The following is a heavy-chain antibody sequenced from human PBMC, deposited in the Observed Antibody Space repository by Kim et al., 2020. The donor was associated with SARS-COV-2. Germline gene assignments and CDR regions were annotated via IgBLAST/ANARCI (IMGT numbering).Heavy chain of an antibody. D-gene: IGHD6-13*01. Sequence: GGSLRLSCAASGFTFSSYWMHWVRQAPGKGLVWVSRINSDGSSTSYADSVKGRFTISRDNAKNTLYLQMNSLRAEDTAVYYCARVLRDSSSWYDYYYYGMDVWGQGTTVTVSS. CDR3: ARVLRDSSSWYDYYYYGMDV. CDR2: INSDGSST. J-gene: IGHJ6*02. V-gene: IGHV3-74*01. CDR1: GFTFSSYW.